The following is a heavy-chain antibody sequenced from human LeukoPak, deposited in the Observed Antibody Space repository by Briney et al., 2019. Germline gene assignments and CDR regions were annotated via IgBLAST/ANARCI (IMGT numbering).Heavy chain of an antibody. V-gene: IGHV4-34*01. D-gene: IGHD5-18*01. CDR1: GGSFSGYY. CDR2: INHSGST. CDR3: ARERTAMVNGALDI. J-gene: IGHJ3*02. Sequence: PSETLSLTCAVYGGSFSGYYWSWIRQPPGKGLEWIGEINHSGSTNYNPSLKSRVTISVDTSKNQFSLKLSSVTAADTAVYYCARERTAMVNGALDIWGQGTMVTVSS.